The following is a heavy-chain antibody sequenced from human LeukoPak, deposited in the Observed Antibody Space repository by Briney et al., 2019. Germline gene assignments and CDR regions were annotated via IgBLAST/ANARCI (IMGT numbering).Heavy chain of an antibody. CDR1: GYTFTGYY. Sequence: ASVKVSCKASGYTFTGYYMHWVRQAPGQGLEWMGWINPNSGGTNYAQKFQGRVTMTRDTSISTAYMELSRLRSDDTAVYYCARGSSGWYPWFGYWGQGTLVTVSS. J-gene: IGHJ4*02. CDR3: ARGSSGWYPWFGY. D-gene: IGHD6-19*01. CDR2: INPNSGGT. V-gene: IGHV1-2*02.